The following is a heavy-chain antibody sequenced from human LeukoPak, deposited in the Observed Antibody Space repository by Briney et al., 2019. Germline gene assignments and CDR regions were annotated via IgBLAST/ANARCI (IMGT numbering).Heavy chain of an antibody. CDR2: IYYSGST. D-gene: IGHD3-10*01. CDR3: AKDLNYYGSGSSVDY. CDR1: GGSISSGDYY. Sequence: SQTLSLTCTVSGGSISSGDYYWSWIRQPPGKGLEWIGYIYYSGSTYYNPSLKSRVTISVDTSKNQFSLKLSSVTAADTAVYYCAKDLNYYGSGSSVDYWGQGTLVTVSS. J-gene: IGHJ4*02. V-gene: IGHV4-30-4*01.